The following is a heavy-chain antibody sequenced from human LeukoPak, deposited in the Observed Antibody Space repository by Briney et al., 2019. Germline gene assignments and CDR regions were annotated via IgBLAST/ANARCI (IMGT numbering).Heavy chain of an antibody. CDR3: ARNCKNWANGYHHGWDL. V-gene: IGHV4-59*02. D-gene: IGHD7-27*01. CDR1: GDSVTTYY. J-gene: IGHJ6*02. Sequence: SETLSLTCTVSGDSVTTYYWSWIRQPPGKGLEWLGYVYYSGSATYNPSLKSRVTISVDTSKNQFSLRLSSVTAADTAVYYCARNCKNWANGYHHGWDLWGQGTTVTVSS. CDR2: VYYSGSA.